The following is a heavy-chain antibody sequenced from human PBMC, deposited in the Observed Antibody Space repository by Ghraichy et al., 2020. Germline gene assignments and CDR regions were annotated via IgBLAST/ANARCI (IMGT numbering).Heavy chain of an antibody. Sequence: GGSLRLSCAASGFTVSSNYMSWVRQAPGKGLEWVSVIYSGGSTYYADSVKGRFTISRDNSKNTLYLQMNSLRAEDTAVYYCARDSPAVTNGMDVWGQGTTVTVSS. J-gene: IGHJ6*02. CDR3: ARDSPAVTNGMDV. CDR2: IYSGGST. CDR1: GFTVSSNY. D-gene: IGHD4-17*01. V-gene: IGHV3-53*01.